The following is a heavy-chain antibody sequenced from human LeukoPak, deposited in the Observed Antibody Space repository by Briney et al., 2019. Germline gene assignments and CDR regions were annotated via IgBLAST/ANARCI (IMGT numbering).Heavy chain of an antibody. CDR2: ISYDGSNK. J-gene: IGHJ6*02. V-gene: IGHV3-30*04. CDR1: GFTFSSYA. D-gene: IGHD2-2*01. CDR3: ARDRDIVVVPAAPGGRYYYYGMDV. Sequence: GGSLRLSCAASGFTFSSYAMHWVRQAPGKGLECMAVISYDGSNKYYADAVKGRFTISRDNSKNTLYLQMNSLRAEDTAVYYCARDRDIVVVPAAPGGRYYYYGMDVWGQGTTVTVSS.